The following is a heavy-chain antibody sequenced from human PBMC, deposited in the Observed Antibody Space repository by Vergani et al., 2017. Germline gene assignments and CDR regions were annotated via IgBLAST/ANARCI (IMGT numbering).Heavy chain of an antibody. CDR2: IRFDGSNQ. CDR3: AKHFRGWGIDY. CDR1: GFTLSNYD. J-gene: IGHJ4*02. D-gene: IGHD3-16*01. V-gene: IGHV3-30*02. Sequence: QVQLVESGGGVVQRGGSLRLSCATSGFTLSNYDMQWIRQGPGKGLEFVAFIRFDGSNQYYADSVKGRFTISRDFSKNTLYLQMNSLRTDDTATYYCAKHFRGWGIDYWGQGTQVIVSS.